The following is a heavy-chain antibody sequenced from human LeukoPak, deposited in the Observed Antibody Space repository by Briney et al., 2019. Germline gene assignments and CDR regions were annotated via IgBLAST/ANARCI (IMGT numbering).Heavy chain of an antibody. D-gene: IGHD3-3*01. CDR2: IYWNDDK. Sequence: ESGPTLVKPTQTLTLTCTFSGFSLSTSGVGVGWIRQPPGKALEWLALIYWNDDKRYSPSLKSRLTITKDTSKNQVVLTMTNMDPVGTATYYCAHRLLLRFLEWFPDAFDIWGQGTMVTVSS. J-gene: IGHJ3*02. CDR1: GFSLSTSGVG. CDR3: AHRLLLRFLEWFPDAFDI. V-gene: IGHV2-5*01.